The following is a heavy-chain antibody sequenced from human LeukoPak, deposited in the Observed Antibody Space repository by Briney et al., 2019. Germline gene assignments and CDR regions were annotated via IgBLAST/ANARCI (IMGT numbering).Heavy chain of an antibody. CDR2: INHSGST. V-gene: IGHV4-34*01. D-gene: IGHD2-2*01. Sequence: SETLSLTCAVYGGSFSGYYWSWIRQPPGKGLEWIGEINHSGSTNYNPSLKSRVTISVDTSKNQFSLKLSSVTAADTAVYYCARVQSKYCSSTSCLDYYYYGMDVWGQGTTVTVSS. J-gene: IGHJ6*02. CDR3: ARVQSKYCSSTSCLDYYYYGMDV. CDR1: GGSFSGYY.